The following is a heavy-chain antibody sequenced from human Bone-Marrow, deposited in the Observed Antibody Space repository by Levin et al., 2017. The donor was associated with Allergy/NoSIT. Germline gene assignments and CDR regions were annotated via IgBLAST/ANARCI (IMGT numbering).Heavy chain of an antibody. V-gene: IGHV1-18*01. D-gene: IGHD3-10*01. CDR1: GYSFTNYG. J-gene: IGHJ5*02. CDR2: IGVYNGDT. Sequence: PEASVKVSCKTSGYSFTNYGITWVRQAPGQGLEWMGWIGVYNGDTFHAQNFQDRITMTTDTSTNTAYMELRSLRSDDTAVYYCARAQSLTLRRGEIDPWGQGTLVTVSS. CDR3: ARAQSLTLRRGEIDP.